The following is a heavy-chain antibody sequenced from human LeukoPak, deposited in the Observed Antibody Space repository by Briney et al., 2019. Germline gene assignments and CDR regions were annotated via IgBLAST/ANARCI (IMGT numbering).Heavy chain of an antibody. CDR3: ATGQLVRFDY. Sequence: RRASVKVSCKASGYTFTSYGISWVRQAPGQGLEWMGWISAYNGNTNYAQKLQGRVTMTTDTSTSTAYMELSTLRSEDTAVYYCATGQLVRFDYWGQGTLVTVSS. CDR1: GYTFTSYG. J-gene: IGHJ4*02. V-gene: IGHV1-18*01. CDR2: ISAYNGNT. D-gene: IGHD6-6*01.